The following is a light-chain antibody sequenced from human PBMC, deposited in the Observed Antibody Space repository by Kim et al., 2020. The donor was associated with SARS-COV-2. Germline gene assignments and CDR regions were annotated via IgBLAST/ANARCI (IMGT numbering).Light chain of an antibody. V-gene: IGKV1-5*03. CDR1: QSIGTS. J-gene: IGKJ1*01. Sequence: SASVGDRVTVTCRASQSIGTSLAWYQQKPGEAPKVVIYKASTLTIGVPSRFSGSGSGTEFTLTISSLQPDDFVTYYCQQYNSMWTFGQGTKVDIK. CDR2: KAS. CDR3: QQYNSMWT.